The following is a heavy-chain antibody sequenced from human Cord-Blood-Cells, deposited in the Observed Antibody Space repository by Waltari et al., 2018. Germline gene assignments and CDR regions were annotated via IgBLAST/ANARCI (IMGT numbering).Heavy chain of an antibody. D-gene: IGHD1-26*01. Sequence: QVQLQESGPGLVKPSETLSLTCTVSGGSISSYYWSWIRQPPGKGLEWIGYIYYSGSTNYNPSLKSRVTISVDTSKNHFSLKLSSVTAADTAVYYCARRRQSGSYYYFDYWGQGTLVTVSS. CDR3: ARRRQSGSYYYFDY. J-gene: IGHJ4*02. V-gene: IGHV4-59*08. CDR2: IYYSGST. CDR1: GGSISSYY.